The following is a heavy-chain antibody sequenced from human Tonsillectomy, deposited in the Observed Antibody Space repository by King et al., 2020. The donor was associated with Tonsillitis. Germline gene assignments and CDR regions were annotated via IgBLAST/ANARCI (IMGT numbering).Heavy chain of an antibody. D-gene: IGHD6-19*01. CDR1: GGSISNGNYY. CDR3: ASHYITVTGGQTFDS. J-gene: IGHJ4*02. V-gene: IGHV4-61*02. CDR2: IYTSGST. Sequence: QLQESGPGLVKPSQTLSLTCTVSGGSISNGNYYWSWIRQPAGKGLEWIGRIYTSGSTNYNPSLKSRVTMSVDKSKNQFSLNLSSVTAADTAVYFCASHYITVTGGQTFDSWGQGTLVTVSS.